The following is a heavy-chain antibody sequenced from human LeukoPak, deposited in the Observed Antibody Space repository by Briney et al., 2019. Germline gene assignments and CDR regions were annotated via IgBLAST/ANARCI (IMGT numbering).Heavy chain of an antibody. J-gene: IGHJ6*03. CDR2: IKQDGSEK. Sequence: GGSLRLSCAASGFTFSSYWMSWVRQAPGKGLEWVANIKQDGSEKYYVDSVKGRFTISRDNAKNSLYLQMNSVRAEDTAVYYCARDPRNYDFWSGYYPYYYYMDVWGKGTTVTVSS. D-gene: IGHD3-3*01. CDR3: ARDPRNYDFWSGYYPYYYYMDV. V-gene: IGHV3-7*01. CDR1: GFTFSSYW.